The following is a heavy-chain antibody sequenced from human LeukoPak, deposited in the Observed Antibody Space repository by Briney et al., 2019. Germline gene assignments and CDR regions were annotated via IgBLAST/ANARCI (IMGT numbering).Heavy chain of an antibody. D-gene: IGHD3-10*01. J-gene: IGHJ4*02. CDR2: ISSSSSYI. V-gene: IGHV3-21*01. CDR1: GFTLSSYS. Sequence: GGSLRLSCAASGFTLSSYSMNWVRQAPGKGLEWVSSISSSSSYIYYADSVKGRFTISRDNAKNSLYLQMNSLRAEDTAVYYCARAGYYYGSGSYLGYWGQGTLVTVSS. CDR3: ARAGYYYGSGSYLGY.